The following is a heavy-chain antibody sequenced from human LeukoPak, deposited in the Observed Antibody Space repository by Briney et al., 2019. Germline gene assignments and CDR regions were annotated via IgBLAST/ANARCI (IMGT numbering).Heavy chain of an antibody. D-gene: IGHD3-9*01. CDR3: AHLVVTIDWRSYFDY. CDR1: DFSLSTTGMG. V-gene: IGHV2-5*01. J-gene: IGHJ4*02. CDR2: IYYNDDK. Sequence: SGPTLVNPTQTLTLTCTFSDFSLSTTGMGVGWIRQPPGKALEWLAFIYYNDDKRYSPSLRSRLTITRDTSKNQVVLAMTNMDPVDTATYYCAHLVVTIDWRSYFDYWGQGALVTVSS.